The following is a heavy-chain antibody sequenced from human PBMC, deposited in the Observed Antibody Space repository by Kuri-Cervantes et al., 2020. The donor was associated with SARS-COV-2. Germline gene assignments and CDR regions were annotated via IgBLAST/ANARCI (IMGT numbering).Heavy chain of an antibody. D-gene: IGHD3-16*01. J-gene: IGHJ5*01. Sequence: GESLKISCAASGLNIRSEYMTWVRQAPGKGLEWVSVIYSGGGGGGTHYAESAQGRFRISRDDSNNTMYLQMDSVRTEDTAVYYCARSSFLGAEMDSWGQGTLVTVSS. CDR1: GLNIRSEY. V-gene: IGHV3-53*01. CDR3: ARSSFLGAEMDS. CDR2: IYSGGGGGGT.